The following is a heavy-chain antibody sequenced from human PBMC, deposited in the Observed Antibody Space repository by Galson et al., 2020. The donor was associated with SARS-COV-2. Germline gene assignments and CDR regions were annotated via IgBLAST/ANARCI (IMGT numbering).Heavy chain of an antibody. CDR3: ATSTPITGTTGNWFEP. V-gene: IGHV1-24*01. J-gene: IGHJ5*02. Sequence: ASVKVSCKVSGYTLTELSMHWVRQAPGKGLEWMGGFDPEDGETIYAQKFQGRVTMTEDTSTDTAYMELSSLRSADTAVYYCATSTPITGTTGNWFEPWGQGNLVTVSS. D-gene: IGHD1-7*01. CDR2: FDPEDGET. CDR1: GYTLTELS.